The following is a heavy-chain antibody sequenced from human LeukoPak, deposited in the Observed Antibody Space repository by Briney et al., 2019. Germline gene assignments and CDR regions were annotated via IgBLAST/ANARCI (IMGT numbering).Heavy chain of an antibody. CDR2: IYYSGST. V-gene: IGHV4-30-4*08. Sequence: PSQNLSLTCTVSGGSISSGDYYWSWIRQPPGKGLEWIGYIYYSGSTYYNPSLKSRVTISVDTSKNQFSLKLSSVTAADTAVYYCARGRGYSSSSRFDYWGQGTLVTVSS. CDR1: GGSISSGDYY. CDR3: ARGRGYSSSSRFDY. D-gene: IGHD6-6*01. J-gene: IGHJ4*02.